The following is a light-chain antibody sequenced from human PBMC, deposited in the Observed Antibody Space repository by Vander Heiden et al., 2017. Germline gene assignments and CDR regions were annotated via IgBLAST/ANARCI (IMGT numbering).Light chain of an antibody. V-gene: IGKV1-27*01. CDR2: AAS. Sequence: GDRVTITCRARQGITNYLAWYQQKPGKAPKLLIYAASTLQSGVPSRFSGSGSGTDFTLTISSLQPEDVATYYCQKYNGAPLTFGGGTRVVIK. CDR1: QGITNY. CDR3: QKYNGAPLT. J-gene: IGKJ4*01.